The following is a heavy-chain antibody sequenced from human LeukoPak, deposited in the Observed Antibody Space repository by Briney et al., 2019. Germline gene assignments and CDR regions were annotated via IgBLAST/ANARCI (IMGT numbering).Heavy chain of an antibody. J-gene: IGHJ4*02. V-gene: IGHV5-51*01. CDR1: GYAFSSYW. CDR2: IYPGASDT. Sequence: LGESLKISCKGSGYAFSSYWVAWVRQVPGKGLEWMGTIYPGASDTRYSPSFQGQVTISADESISTAYLQWSSLKASDTAMYYCARRSQLGKSFEYWGQRALVTVSS. D-gene: IGHD2-2*01. CDR3: ARRSQLGKSFEY.